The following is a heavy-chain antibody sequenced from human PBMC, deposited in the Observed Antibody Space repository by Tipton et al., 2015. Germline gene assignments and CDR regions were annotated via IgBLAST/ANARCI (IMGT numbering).Heavy chain of an antibody. CDR2: ISARALGT. V-gene: IGHV3-23*01. J-gene: IGHJ6*02. D-gene: IGHD6-13*01. CDR1: GFIFGDYA. CDR3: ASPPLGFSSSWYPISYYYGMDV. Sequence: SLRLSCAASGFIFGDYAMSWVRQAPGKGLEWVSAISARALGTYYADSVKGRFTISRDNSKSTLSLQMSSLRADDTAVYYCASPPLGFSSSWYPISYYYGMDVWGQGTTVTVSS.